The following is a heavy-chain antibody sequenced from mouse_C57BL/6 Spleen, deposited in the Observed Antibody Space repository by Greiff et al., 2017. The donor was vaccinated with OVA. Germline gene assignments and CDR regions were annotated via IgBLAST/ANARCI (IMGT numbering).Heavy chain of an antibody. Sequence: DVQLVESGGDLVKPGGSLKLSCAASGFTFSSYGMSWVRQTPDKRLEWVATISSCGSYTYFPDSVKGRFTISRDNAKNTLYLQMSSLKSEDTARYYCARHLPRGAMDDWGKGTSVTVSS. CDR3: ARHLPRGAMDD. V-gene: IGHV5-6*01. CDR1: GFTFSSYG. CDR2: ISSCGSYT. J-gene: IGHJ4*01.